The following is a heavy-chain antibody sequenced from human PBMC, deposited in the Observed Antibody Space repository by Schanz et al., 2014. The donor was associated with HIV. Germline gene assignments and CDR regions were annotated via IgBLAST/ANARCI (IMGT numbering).Heavy chain of an antibody. CDR2: ISPSNGDT. CDR3: ARGEDWPGGASDH. CDR1: GYGFTNYG. J-gene: IGHJ5*02. D-gene: IGHD1-26*01. Sequence: QVQLVQSGAEVKTPGASVKVSCKTSGYGFTNYGVTWVRQAPGQGLAWMGWISPSNGDTKYTHWLQGRVTMTTDTSTNTAYMELRSLKSDDTAVYYCARGEDWPGGASDHWGQGTLVIVS. V-gene: IGHV1-18*01.